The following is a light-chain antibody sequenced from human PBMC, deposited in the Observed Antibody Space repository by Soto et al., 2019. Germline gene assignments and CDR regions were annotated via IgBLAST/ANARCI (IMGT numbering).Light chain of an antibody. CDR2: DVS. Sequence: QSALTQPASVSGSPGQSVTISCAGTSSDVGGYNFVSWYQQHPGKAPQLMIYDVSSRPSGVSSRFSGSKSGNTASLTISGLQAEEEADYYCSSYTSSYTYVFGTGTKLTVL. J-gene: IGLJ1*01. CDR3: SSYTSSYTYV. CDR1: SSDVGGYNF. V-gene: IGLV2-14*03.